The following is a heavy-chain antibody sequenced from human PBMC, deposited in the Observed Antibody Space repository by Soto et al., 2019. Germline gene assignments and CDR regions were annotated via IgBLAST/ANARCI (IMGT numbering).Heavy chain of an antibody. V-gene: IGHV3-30*18. J-gene: IGHJ6*02. CDR2: ISFDGSNK. CDR3: AKDRRPNYCYGMDV. D-gene: IGHD6-25*01. Sequence: QVQLVESGGGVVQPGRSLRLTCAASGFTFSSYGMHWVRQAPGKGLEWVAVISFDGSNKYYADSVKGRFTISRDNSKNTLYLPMNSLRAEDTAVYYCAKDRRPNYCYGMDVWGLGTKVTVSS. CDR1: GFTFSSYG.